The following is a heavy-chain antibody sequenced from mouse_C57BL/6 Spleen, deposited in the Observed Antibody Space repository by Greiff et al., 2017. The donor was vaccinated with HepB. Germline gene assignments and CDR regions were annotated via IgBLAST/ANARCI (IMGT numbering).Heavy chain of an antibody. Sequence: VQVVESGPGLVAPSQCLSITCTVSGFSLTSYGLDWVRQPPGKGLEWLGVIWGGESTNYNSALMSRLSISKNNSKSQVFLKMNSLQTDDTAMYDCDKHGVLRGGAMDYWGQGTSVTVSS. V-gene: IGHV2-9*01. J-gene: IGHJ4*01. CDR3: DKHGVLRGGAMDY. CDR1: GFSLTSYG. D-gene: IGHD1-1*01. CDR2: IWGGEST.